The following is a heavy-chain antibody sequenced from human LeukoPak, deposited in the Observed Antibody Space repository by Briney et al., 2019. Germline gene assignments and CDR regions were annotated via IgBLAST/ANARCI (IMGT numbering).Heavy chain of an antibody. Sequence: SETLSLTCTVSGGSISNYYWSWIRQPPGKGLEWIGYIYYSGNTNYNPSLKSRVTISVDTSKNQFSLRLSSVTAADTAVYYCARAYCSSSSCSAVGYFNLWGRGTLVTVSS. CDR2: IYYSGNT. CDR3: ARAYCSSSSCSAVGYFNL. CDR1: GGSISNYY. D-gene: IGHD2-2*01. J-gene: IGHJ2*01. V-gene: IGHV4-59*01.